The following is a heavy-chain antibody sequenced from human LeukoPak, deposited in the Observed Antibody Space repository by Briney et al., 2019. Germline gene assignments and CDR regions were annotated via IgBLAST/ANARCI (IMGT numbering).Heavy chain of an antibody. D-gene: IGHD1-26*01. V-gene: IGHV3-74*01. CDR2: INSDGSST. CDR1: GFTFSGYW. Sequence: QPGGSLRLSCAASGFTFSGYWMHWVRQAPGKWLVWVSRINSDGSSTSYADSVKGRFTISRDNAKNTLYLQMNSLRAEDTAVYYCARDPTVSGSYDWGQGTLVTVSS. CDR3: ARDPTVSGSYD. J-gene: IGHJ4*02.